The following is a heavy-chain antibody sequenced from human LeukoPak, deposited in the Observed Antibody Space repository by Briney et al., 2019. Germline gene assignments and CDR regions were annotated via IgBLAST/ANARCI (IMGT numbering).Heavy chain of an antibody. V-gene: IGHV3-30*02. CDR1: GFTFSDFH. CDR3: AKDQYYYDSSGYYYLGY. CDR2: IRYDGSNK. D-gene: IGHD3-22*01. Sequence: GGSLRLSCEASGFTFSDFHMSWIRQAPGKGLEWVAFIRYDGSNKYYADSVKGRFTISRDNSKNTLYLQMNSLRAEDTAVYYCAKDQYYYDSSGYYYLGYWGQGTLVTVSS. J-gene: IGHJ4*02.